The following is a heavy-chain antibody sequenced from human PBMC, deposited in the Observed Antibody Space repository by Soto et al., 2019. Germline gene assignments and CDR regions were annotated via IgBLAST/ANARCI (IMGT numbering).Heavy chain of an antibody. J-gene: IGHJ4*02. CDR1: GLTFSNYA. CDR3: AKDPGRQAPNHYFDY. V-gene: IGHV3-23*01. CDR2: ISPTGDRT. Sequence: GGSLRLSCAASGLTFSNYAMTWVRQAPGKGLEWVSSISPTGDRTYYADSVKGRFAVSRDNSKNMLFLQMNSLRAEDSALYYCAKDPGRQAPNHYFDYWSQGTLVTVSS.